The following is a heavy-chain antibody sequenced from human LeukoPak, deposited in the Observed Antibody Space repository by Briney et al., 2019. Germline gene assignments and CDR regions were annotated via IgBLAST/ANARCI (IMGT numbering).Heavy chain of an antibody. Sequence: SETLSLTCTVSGGSISAYYWSWIRQPPGKGLEWIGYIFYSGNTNYNPSLKSRVTISVDTSKNQFSLKLSSVTAADTAVYYCARVGYNSAFDIWGQGTMVTVSS. CDR3: ARVGYNSAFDI. CDR2: IFYSGNT. J-gene: IGHJ3*02. D-gene: IGHD5-24*01. CDR1: GGSISAYY. V-gene: IGHV4-59*01.